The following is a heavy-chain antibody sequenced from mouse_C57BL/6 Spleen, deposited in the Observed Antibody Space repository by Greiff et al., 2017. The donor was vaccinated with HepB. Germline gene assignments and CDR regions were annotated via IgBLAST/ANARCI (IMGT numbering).Heavy chain of an antibody. V-gene: IGHV5-17*01. Sequence: EVHLVESGGGLVKPGGSLKLSCAASGFSFSDYGMHWVRQAPEKGLEWVAYISSGSSTNYYADTVKGQITIYRDNAKNTLILQMTSLRSEDTAMYYCARGGNNYAMDYWGQGTSVTVSS. CDR3: ARGGNNYAMDY. J-gene: IGHJ4*01. CDR1: GFSFSDYG. CDR2: ISSGSSTN. D-gene: IGHD1-1*02.